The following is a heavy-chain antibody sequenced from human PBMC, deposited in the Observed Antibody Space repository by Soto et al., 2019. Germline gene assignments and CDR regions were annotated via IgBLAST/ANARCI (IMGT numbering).Heavy chain of an antibody. CDR3: ARAPPYYYDSSGYTYYFDY. J-gene: IGHJ4*02. V-gene: IGHV4-31*03. CDR2: IYYSGST. Sequence: SETLSLTCTVSGGSISSGSYYWNWIRQHPGKGLEWIGHIYYSGSTYYNSSLKSRVTISVDTSKNQFSLELSSVTAADTAVYYCARAPPYYYDSSGYTYYFDYWGQGTLVTVSS. D-gene: IGHD3-22*01. CDR1: GGSISSGSYY.